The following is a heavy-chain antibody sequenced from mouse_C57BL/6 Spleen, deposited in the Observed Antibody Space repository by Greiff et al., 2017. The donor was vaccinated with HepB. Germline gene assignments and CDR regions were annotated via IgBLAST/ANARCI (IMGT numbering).Heavy chain of an antibody. V-gene: IGHV1-54*01. CDR3: AREGAYYYGSSLDY. Sequence: QVQLQQSGAELVRPGTSVKVSCKASGYAFTNYLIEWVKQRPGQGLEWIGVINPGSGGTNYNEKFKGKATLTADKSSSTAYMQLSSLTSEDSAVYFCAREGAYYYGSSLDYWGQGTTLTVSS. J-gene: IGHJ2*01. CDR1: GYAFTNYL. D-gene: IGHD1-1*01. CDR2: INPGSGGT.